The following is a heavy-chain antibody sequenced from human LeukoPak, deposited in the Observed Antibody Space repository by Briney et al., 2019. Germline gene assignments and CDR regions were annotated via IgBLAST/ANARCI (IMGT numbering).Heavy chain of an antibody. CDR2: INHSGST. CDR1: GGSFSGYY. J-gene: IGHJ6*03. V-gene: IGHV4-34*01. Sequence: SETLSLTCAVYGGSFSGYYWSWIRQPPGKGLEWIGEINHSGSTNYNPSLKSRVTISVDTSKNQFSLKLSSVTAADTAVYYCARGLGYYYGSGRRSTYYMDVWGKGTTVTVSS. D-gene: IGHD3-10*01. CDR3: ARGLGYYYGSGRRSTYYMDV.